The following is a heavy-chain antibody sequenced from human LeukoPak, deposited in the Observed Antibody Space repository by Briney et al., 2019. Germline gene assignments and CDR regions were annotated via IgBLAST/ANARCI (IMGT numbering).Heavy chain of an antibody. CDR1: GGSISSYY. CDR3: ARSRAVKYLYYYYYMDV. D-gene: IGHD2-2*02. Sequence: SETLSLTCTVSGGSISSYYWSWIRQPPGKGLEWIGYIYYSGSTNYNPSLKSRVTLSVDTSKNQFSLKLSSVTAADTAVYYCARSRAVKYLYYYYYMDVWGKGTTVTVSS. J-gene: IGHJ6*03. CDR2: IYYSGST. V-gene: IGHV4-59*01.